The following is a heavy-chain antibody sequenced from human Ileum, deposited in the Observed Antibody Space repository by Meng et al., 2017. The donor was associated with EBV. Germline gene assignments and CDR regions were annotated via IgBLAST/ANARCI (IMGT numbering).Heavy chain of an antibody. D-gene: IGHD1-26*01. J-gene: IGHJ4*02. CDR3: AGDPLIGIPY. CDR2: MSNSGTT. CDR1: SRSVSWAHSF. V-gene: IGHV4-61*01. Sequence: VWLEHYVPGLVKPPSTLSLPCTGSSRSVSWAHSFGTWIRQPLGKGLEWIGYMSNSGTTNYRPPLESRVTISGAPSKNQFSLMLSSVTAAYTAVYYCAGDPLIGIPYWGQGTLVTVSS.